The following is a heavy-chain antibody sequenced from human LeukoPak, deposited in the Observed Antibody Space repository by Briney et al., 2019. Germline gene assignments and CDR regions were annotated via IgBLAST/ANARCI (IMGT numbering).Heavy chain of an antibody. D-gene: IGHD1-1*01. Sequence: SETLSLTCVVYGGSFSGYYRTWIRQPPGKGLEWIGEIHYSGATSYKPSLKSRVTISGDTSKNQVSLNLRSVTAADTAVDYCARGRLDGYYFDYWGRGALATVSS. CDR1: GGSFSGYY. J-gene: IGHJ4*02. CDR3: ARGRLDGYYFDY. CDR2: IHYSGAT. V-gene: IGHV4-34*01.